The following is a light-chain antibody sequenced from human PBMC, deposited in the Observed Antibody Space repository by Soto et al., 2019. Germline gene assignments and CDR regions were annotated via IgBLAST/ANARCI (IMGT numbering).Light chain of an antibody. CDR1: QSIIRY. Sequence: DIQMTQSPSSLSASVRDRVTITCRASQSIIRYLNWYQQKPGKAPKLLIYAASTLESGVPSRFSGSGSGTDFTLTISSLQPEDFATYYCQQSYSTPQTFGQGTKVEIK. CDR3: QQSYSTPQT. J-gene: IGKJ1*01. CDR2: AAS. V-gene: IGKV1-39*01.